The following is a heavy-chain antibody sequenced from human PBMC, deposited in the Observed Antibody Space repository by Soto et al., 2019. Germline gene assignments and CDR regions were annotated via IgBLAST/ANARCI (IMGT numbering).Heavy chain of an antibody. V-gene: IGHV3-30*18. CDR2: ISDDGHNE. D-gene: IGHD3-10*02. CDR1: QLTFKNYA. Sequence: QVQLVESGGGVVQPGTSLSLSCAASQLTFKNYAMHWVRQAPGKGLEWVAVISDDGHNEYYADSVRGRFTISRDNSKSTVDLHMNSLRVDDTAVYYCAKDLNVKTYVPYGMDVWGQGTTVTVSS. CDR3: AKDLNVKTYVPYGMDV. J-gene: IGHJ6*02.